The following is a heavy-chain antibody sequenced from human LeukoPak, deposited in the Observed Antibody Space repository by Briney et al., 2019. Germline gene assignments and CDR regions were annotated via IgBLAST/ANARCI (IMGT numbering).Heavy chain of an antibody. V-gene: IGHV3-33*06. CDR1: GFTFSSYG. Sequence: GGSLRLSCAASGFTFSSYGMHWVRQAPGKGLEWVAVIWYDGSNKYYADSVKGRFTISRDNSKNTLYLQMNSLRAEDTAVYYCAKPRIRLGYYYDSSGYGYWGQGTLVTVSS. J-gene: IGHJ4*02. D-gene: IGHD3-22*01. CDR2: IWYDGSNK. CDR3: AKPRIRLGYYYDSSGYGY.